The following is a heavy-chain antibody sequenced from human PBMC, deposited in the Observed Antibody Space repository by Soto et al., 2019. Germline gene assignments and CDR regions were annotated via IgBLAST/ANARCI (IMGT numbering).Heavy chain of an antibody. CDR2: INPKFGDT. J-gene: IGHJ6*02. CDR3: ARNMDYYYGRGSGNGHGV. Sequence: QVQLVQSGAEVKEPGDSGRVSCEASGYTFTAYYIHWVRQAPGQGLEWMGWINPKFGDTTYAQDFQGRVSMTRDMSISTVYMELSRLTSDDTAIYYCARNMDYYYGRGSGNGHGVWGQGTTVNVFS. V-gene: IGHV1-2*02. D-gene: IGHD3-10*02. CDR1: GYTFTAYY.